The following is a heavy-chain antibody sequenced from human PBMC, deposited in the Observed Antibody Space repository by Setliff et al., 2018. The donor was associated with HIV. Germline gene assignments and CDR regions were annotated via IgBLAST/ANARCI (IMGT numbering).Heavy chain of an antibody. J-gene: IGHJ6*03. V-gene: IGHV3-21*04. CDR2: ITTDSSYI. Sequence: GGSLRLSCAASGFIFSSYSMNWVRQAPGKGLEWVSSITTDSSYIFDADSVKGRFTISRDNAQNSLYLQMNSLRDGDTALYYCAKNTPSIINYPYYYYMDVWGKGTTVTVSS. CDR1: GFIFSSYS. D-gene: IGHD1-7*01. CDR3: AKNTPSIINYPYYYYMDV.